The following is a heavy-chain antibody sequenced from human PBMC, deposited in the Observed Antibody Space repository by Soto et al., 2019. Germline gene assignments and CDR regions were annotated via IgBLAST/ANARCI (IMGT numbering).Heavy chain of an antibody. D-gene: IGHD3-10*01. CDR2: IYHSGST. J-gene: IGHJ4*02. V-gene: IGHV4-39*07. CDR3: ARRSESGSYSYYFDY. Sequence: SETLSLTCAVSGGSISSGGYYWTWIRQPPGTGLEWIGEIYHSGSTYYNPSLKSRVTISVDKSKNQFSLKLSSVTAADTAVYYCARRSESGSYSYYFDYWGQGTLVTVSS. CDR1: GGSISSGGYY.